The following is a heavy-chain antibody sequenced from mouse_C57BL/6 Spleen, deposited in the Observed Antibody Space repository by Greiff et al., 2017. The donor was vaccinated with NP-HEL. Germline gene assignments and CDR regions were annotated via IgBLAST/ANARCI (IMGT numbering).Heavy chain of an antibody. D-gene: IGHD1-1*01. J-gene: IGHJ4*01. V-gene: IGHV1-82*01. CDR3: ARYPTVVAHYYAMDY. CDR2: IYPGDGDT. CDR1: GYAFSSSW. Sequence: QVQLKESGPELVKPGASVKISCKASGYAFSSSWMNWVKQRPGKGLEWIGRIYPGDGDTNYNGKFKGKATLTAEKSSSTAYMQLSSLTSEDSAVYCCARYPTVVAHYYAMDYWGQGTSVTVSS.